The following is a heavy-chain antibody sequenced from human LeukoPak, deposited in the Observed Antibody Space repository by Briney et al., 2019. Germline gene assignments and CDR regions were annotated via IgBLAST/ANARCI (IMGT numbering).Heavy chain of an antibody. D-gene: IGHD1-26*01. CDR2: ISANNANT. CDR3: ARGSIVGATFDYFDY. J-gene: IGHJ4*02. V-gene: IGHV1-18*01. CDR1: GYTFSSYG. Sequence: ASVKVSCKASGYTFSSYGITWVRQAPGQGLEWMGWISANNANTNYAQKFQGRVTMTTDTSTSTAYMELRTLRSDDTAVYYCARGSIVGATFDYFDYWGQGTLVTVSS.